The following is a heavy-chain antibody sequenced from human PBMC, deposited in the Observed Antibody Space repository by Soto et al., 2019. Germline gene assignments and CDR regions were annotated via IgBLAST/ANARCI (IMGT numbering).Heavy chain of an antibody. J-gene: IGHJ4*02. Sequence: GGSLRLSCAASGFTFSSYAMHWVRQAPGKGLEWVAVISDDGSNKYYADSVKGRFTISRDTSKNTLYLQMNSLRAEDTALYYCARDQSSGYCSGGSCYDFDHWGQGTLVTVSS. CDR1: GFTFSSYA. CDR2: ISDDGSNK. V-gene: IGHV3-30-3*01. CDR3: ARDQSSGYCSGGSCYDFDH. D-gene: IGHD2-15*01.